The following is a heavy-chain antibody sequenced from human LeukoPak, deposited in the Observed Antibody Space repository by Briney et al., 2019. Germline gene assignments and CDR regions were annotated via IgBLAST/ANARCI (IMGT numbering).Heavy chain of an antibody. Sequence: GGSLRLSCAASGFTLDAFAMHWVRQAPGKGLEWVSLIDKDGRKTYYADSVKGRFAISRDNSKNSLYLQMNSLRTEDTALYYCATWAFYHSLDVWGRGATVIVSS. CDR2: IDKDGRKT. J-gene: IGHJ6*02. V-gene: IGHV3-43*02. D-gene: IGHD1-26*01. CDR1: GFTLDAFA. CDR3: ATWAFYHSLDV.